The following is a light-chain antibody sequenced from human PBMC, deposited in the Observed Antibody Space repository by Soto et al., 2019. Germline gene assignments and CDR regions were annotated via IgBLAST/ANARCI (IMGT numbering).Light chain of an antibody. Sequence: DIQLTQSPSTLSASVGDRVTITCRASKSISSWLAWYQQKPGKAPKFLIYKTSNLESGLPSRFSGSGSGTEFTLTISSLQPDDFATYYCQYYNNYCWTFGQGTKVEIK. J-gene: IGKJ1*01. CDR3: QYYNNYCWT. V-gene: IGKV1-5*03. CDR2: KTS. CDR1: KSISSW.